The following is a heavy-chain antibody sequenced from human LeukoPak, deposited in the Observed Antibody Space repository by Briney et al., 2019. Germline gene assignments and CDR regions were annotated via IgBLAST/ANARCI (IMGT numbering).Heavy chain of an antibody. Sequence: GGSLRLSCAASGFSLSGYWMTWVRRAPGRGLEWVANIKGDGSKLFYMDSVKGRFTISRDNAKNSLYLQMNSLGAEDTAIYYCATDGDSFEYGGQGTLVTVSS. V-gene: IGHV3-7*01. CDR2: IKGDGSKL. CDR1: GFSLSGYW. CDR3: ATDGDSFEY. D-gene: IGHD3-3*01. J-gene: IGHJ4*02.